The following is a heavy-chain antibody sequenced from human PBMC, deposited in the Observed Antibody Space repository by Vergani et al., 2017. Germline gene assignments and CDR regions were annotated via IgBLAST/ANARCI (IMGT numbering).Heavy chain of an antibody. Sequence: QVQLQESGPGLVKPSETLSLTCTVSGGSISSYYWSWIRQPPGKGLEWIGYIYYSGSTNYNPSLKSRVTISVDTSKNQFSLKLSSVTAADTAVYYCARGGVTIFGGEYYYYGMDVWGQGP. CDR2: IYYSGST. V-gene: IGHV4-59*01. D-gene: IGHD3-3*01. CDR1: GGSISSYY. J-gene: IGHJ6*02. CDR3: ARGGVTIFGGEYYYYGMDV.